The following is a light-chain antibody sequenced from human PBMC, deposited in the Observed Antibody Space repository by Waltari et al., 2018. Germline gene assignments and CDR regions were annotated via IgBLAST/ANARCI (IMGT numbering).Light chain of an antibody. CDR2: KAS. Sequence: DIQMTQSPSSLSASVGDTVTITCRASQSISSWLDWYQKKPGKAPKLLIYKASSLQSGVPSRFSGSGSGTDFTLTISSLQPEDFATYYCVQYSSSPYSFGQGTKVEIK. V-gene: IGKV1-12*01. J-gene: IGKJ2*03. CDR3: VQYSSSPYS. CDR1: QSISSW.